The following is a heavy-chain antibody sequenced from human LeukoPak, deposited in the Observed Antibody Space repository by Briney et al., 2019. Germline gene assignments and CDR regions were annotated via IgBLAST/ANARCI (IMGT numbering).Heavy chain of an antibody. CDR1: GFTFNRCW. CDR2: INPDGRDT. D-gene: IGHD3-3*01. Sequence: GGSLRLPCVVSGFTFNRCWMNWVRQAPGKGLEWVAHINPDGRDTYYVDSVKGRFTISRDNAKNSLYLQMNSLRAEDTALYHCARAVYYDFWSGSPDDAFDIWGQGTMVTVSS. J-gene: IGHJ3*02. CDR3: ARAVYYDFWSGSPDDAFDI. V-gene: IGHV3-7*03.